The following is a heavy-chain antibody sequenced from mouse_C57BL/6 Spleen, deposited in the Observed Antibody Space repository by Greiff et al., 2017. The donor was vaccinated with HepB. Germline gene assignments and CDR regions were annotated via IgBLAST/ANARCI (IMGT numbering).Heavy chain of an antibody. CDR2: IDPEDGDT. J-gene: IGHJ4*01. V-gene: IGHV14-1*01. D-gene: IGHD1-1*01. CDR3: TTYYGSTQYYYAMDY. Sequence: VQLKESGAELVRPGASVKLSCTASGFNIKDYYMHWVKQRPEQGLEWIGRIDPEDGDTEYAPKFQGKATMTADTSSNTAYLQLSSLTSEDTAVYYCTTYYGSTQYYYAMDYWGQGTSVTVSS. CDR1: GFNIKDYY.